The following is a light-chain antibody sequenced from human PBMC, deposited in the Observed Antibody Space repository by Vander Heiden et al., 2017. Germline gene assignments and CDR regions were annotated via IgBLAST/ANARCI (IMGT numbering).Light chain of an antibody. V-gene: IGLV2-11*01. CDR2: DVS. J-gene: IGLJ1*01. CDR3: CSYAGSYTFAV. CDR1: SSDVGGYNY. Sequence: QSALTQPRSVSGSPGQSVTISCTGTSSDVGGYNYVSWYQQHPGKAPKLMIYDVSKRPSGVPDRFSGSKSGNTASLTISGLQAEDEADYYCCSYAGSYTFAVFGTGTKV.